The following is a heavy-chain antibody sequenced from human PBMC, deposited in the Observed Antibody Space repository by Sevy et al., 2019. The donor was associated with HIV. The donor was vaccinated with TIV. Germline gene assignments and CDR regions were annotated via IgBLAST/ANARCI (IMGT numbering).Heavy chain of an antibody. V-gene: IGHV4-38-2*01. CDR2: LYHTWNT. CDR3: ARGGYYDTSGYISSYFDY. CDR1: GYSISSGYY. J-gene: IGHJ4*02. Sequence: SETLSLTCAVSGYSISSGYYWAWIRQPPGKGLEWIGSLYHTWNTYNPSLKSRVTISVDTSKNHFSLNLSFVTAADTAVYFCARGGYYDTSGYISSYFDYWGQGILVTVSS. D-gene: IGHD3-22*01.